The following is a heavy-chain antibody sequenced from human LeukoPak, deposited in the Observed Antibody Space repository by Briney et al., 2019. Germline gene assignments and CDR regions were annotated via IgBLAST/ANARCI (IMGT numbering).Heavy chain of an antibody. V-gene: IGHV3-9*01. Sequence: GGSLRLSCTASGFTFDDYSMHWVRQPPGKGLEWLSGIDWNSGSIGYADSVKGRFTISRDNAKNSLYLQMNSLRADDTPFYYCAKDFSFAATSYYFDFWGRGTLVTVSS. CDR2: IDWNSGSI. D-gene: IGHD2-15*01. CDR1: GFTFDDYS. CDR3: AKDFSFAATSYYFDF. J-gene: IGHJ4*02.